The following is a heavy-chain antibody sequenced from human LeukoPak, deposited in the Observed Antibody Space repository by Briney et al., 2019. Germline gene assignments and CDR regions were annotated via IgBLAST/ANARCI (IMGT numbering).Heavy chain of an antibody. V-gene: IGHV3-30-3*01. J-gene: IGHJ6*02. Sequence: GGSLRLSCAASGFTFSSYAMHWIRQAPGKGLEWVAVISYDGSNKYYADSVKGRFTISRDNSKNTLYLQMNSLRAEDTAVYYCARDSGSGIPYYYGMDVWGQGTTVTVSS. CDR3: ARDSGSGIPYYYGMDV. D-gene: IGHD3-10*01. CDR2: ISYDGSNK. CDR1: GFTFSSYA.